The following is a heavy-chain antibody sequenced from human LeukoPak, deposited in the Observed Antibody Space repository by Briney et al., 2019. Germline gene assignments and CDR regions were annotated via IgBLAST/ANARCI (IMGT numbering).Heavy chain of an antibody. Sequence: SVKVSCKASGGTFSSYAISWVRQAPGQGPECMGRIIPIFGTANYAQKFQGRVTITTDKSTSTAYMELSSLRSEDTAVYYCARGPLSRYCSGGSCSDTAMVLVFDYWGQGTLVTVPS. CDR1: GGTFSSYA. V-gene: IGHV1-69*05. D-gene: IGHD2-15*01. J-gene: IGHJ4*02. CDR2: IIPIFGTA. CDR3: ARGPLSRYCSGGSCSDTAMVLVFDY.